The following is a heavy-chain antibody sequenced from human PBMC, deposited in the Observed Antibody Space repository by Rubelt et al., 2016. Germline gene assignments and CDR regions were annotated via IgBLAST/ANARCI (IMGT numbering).Heavy chain of an antibody. CDR2: INHSGST. CDR1: GGSFSGYY. Sequence: VQLQQWGAGLLKPSETLFLTCAVYGGSFSGYYWSWIRQPPGKGLAWIGEINHSGSTNYNPSLKSRVTISVDTSKNQSSLKLSSVPAADTAVYYCARQTPAYYYDSSGYYPRAVDIGGQGTMVTVSS. J-gene: IGHJ3*02. V-gene: IGHV4-34*01. D-gene: IGHD3-22*01. CDR3: ARQTPAYYYDSSGYYPRAVDI.